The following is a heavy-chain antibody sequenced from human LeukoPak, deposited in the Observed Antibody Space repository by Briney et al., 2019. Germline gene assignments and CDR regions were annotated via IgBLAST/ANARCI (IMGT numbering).Heavy chain of an antibody. V-gene: IGHV3-30*02. CDR3: AKDEAARPPAWFDP. D-gene: IGHD6-6*01. Sequence: PGGSLRLSCAASGFTFSSYGMHWVRQAPGKGLEWVAFIRYDGSNKYYADSVKGRFTISRDNSKNTLYLQMNSLRAEDTAVYYCAKDEAARPPAWFDPWGQGTLVTVSS. J-gene: IGHJ5*02. CDR2: IRYDGSNK. CDR1: GFTFSSYG.